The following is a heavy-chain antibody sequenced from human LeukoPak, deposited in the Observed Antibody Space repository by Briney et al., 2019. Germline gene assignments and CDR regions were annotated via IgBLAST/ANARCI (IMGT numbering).Heavy chain of an antibody. CDR1: GFTFSSYA. Sequence: GGSLRLSCAASGFTFSSYARSWVRQAPGEGLEWVSESSASADSIDYADFVKGRFTISRDNSKNTLYLQMNSLRAEDTAVYYCAKGRLPTDYWGQGTLVTVSS. V-gene: IGHV3-23*01. J-gene: IGHJ4*02. CDR2: SSASADSI. CDR3: AKGRLPTDY.